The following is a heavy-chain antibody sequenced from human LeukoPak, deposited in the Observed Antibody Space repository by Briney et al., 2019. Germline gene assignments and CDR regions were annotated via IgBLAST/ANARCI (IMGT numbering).Heavy chain of an antibody. CDR2: IYYSGST. J-gene: IGHJ5*02. CDR1: GGSISSSSYY. CDR3: AGHKEQWQATLNWFDP. D-gene: IGHD6-19*01. Sequence: PSETLSLTCTVSGGSISSSSYYWGWIRQPPGKGLEWIGSIYYSGSTYYNPSLKSRVTISVDTSKNQFSLKLSSVTAADTAVYYCAGHKEQWQATLNWFDPWGQGTLVTVSS. V-gene: IGHV4-39*01.